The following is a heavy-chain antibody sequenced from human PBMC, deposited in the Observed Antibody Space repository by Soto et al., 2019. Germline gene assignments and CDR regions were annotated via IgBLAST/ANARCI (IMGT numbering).Heavy chain of an antibody. J-gene: IGHJ6*02. CDR3: ARALIKIFGVVNGIDV. D-gene: IGHD3-3*01. V-gene: IGHV4-31*03. Sequence: SETLSLTCTVSGGSISSGGYYWGWIRQHPGKGLEWIGYIYYSGSTYYNPSLKSRVTISVDTSKNQFSLKLSSVTAADTAVYYCARALIKIFGVVNGIDVWGQGTTVTVYS. CDR2: IYYSGST. CDR1: GGSISSGGYY.